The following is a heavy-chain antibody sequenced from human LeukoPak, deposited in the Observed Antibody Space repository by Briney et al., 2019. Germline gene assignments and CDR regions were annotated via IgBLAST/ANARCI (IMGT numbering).Heavy chain of an antibody. CDR3: ATNGYYCMDV. J-gene: IGHJ6*03. V-gene: IGHV4-4*02. Sequence: PSETLSLTCAVSGGSISSSTNWWSWVRQPPGKGLEWIGEIYHSGGTNYNPSLKSRIAISVDKSQNQFSLKVNSLTAADTAVYYCATNGYYCMDVWGKGTTVTVSS. CDR1: GGSISSSTNW. CDR2: IYHSGGT. D-gene: IGHD2-8*01.